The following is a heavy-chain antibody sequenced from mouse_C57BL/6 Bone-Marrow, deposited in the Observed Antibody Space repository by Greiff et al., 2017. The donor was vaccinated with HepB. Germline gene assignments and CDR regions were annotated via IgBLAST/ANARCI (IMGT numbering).Heavy chain of an antibody. V-gene: IGHV3-6*01. J-gene: IGHJ4*01. Sequence: EVQLVESGPGLVKPSQSLSLTCSVTGYSITSGYYWNWIRQFPGNKLEWMGYISYDGSNNYNPSLKNRISITRDTSKNQFFLKLNSVTTEDTATYYCARGDGYYGDYWGQGTSVTVSS. CDR2: ISYDGSN. CDR1: GYSITSGYY. D-gene: IGHD2-3*01. CDR3: ARGDGYYGDY.